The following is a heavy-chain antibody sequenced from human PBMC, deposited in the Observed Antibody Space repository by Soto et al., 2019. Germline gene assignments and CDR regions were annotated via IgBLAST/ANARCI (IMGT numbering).Heavy chain of an antibody. V-gene: IGHV4-59*01. CDR2: IYYSGST. J-gene: IGHJ6*02. D-gene: IGHD1-7*01. CDR3: AREGLTGTIGLYYYYGMDV. Sequence: QVQLQESGPGLVKPSETLSLTCTVSGGSISSYYWSWIRQPPGKGLEWIGYIYYSGSTNYNPSLMSRVTISVATSKTQSSLKLSSVTAADTAVYYCAREGLTGTIGLYYYYGMDVWGQGTTVTVSS. CDR1: GGSISSYY.